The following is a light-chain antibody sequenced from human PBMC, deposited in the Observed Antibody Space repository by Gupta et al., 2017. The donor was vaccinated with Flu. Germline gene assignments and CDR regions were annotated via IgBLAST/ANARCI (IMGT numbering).Light chain of an antibody. J-gene: IGKJ5*01. CDR3: QQLNSFPPT. CDR2: AAS. Sequence: DIQLTQSPSFLSASVGDRVTITCRASQGISSYLAWYQQQPGKAPKLLIYAASTLQSGVPSRFSGSGSGTEFTLTIGSLQPEDFATYYCQQLNSFPPTFGQGTRLEIK. CDR1: QGISSY. V-gene: IGKV1-9*01.